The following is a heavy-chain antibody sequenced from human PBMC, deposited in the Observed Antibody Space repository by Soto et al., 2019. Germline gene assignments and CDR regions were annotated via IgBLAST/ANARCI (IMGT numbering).Heavy chain of an antibody. CDR3: ACSGYDPHDAFDI. Sequence: PGESLKISCTVSGYSFTSYWSGWVRPVPGKGLEWMGIIYPGDSDTRYSPSFQGQVTISADKSISTAYLQWSSLKASDTAMYYCACSGYDPHDAFDIWGQGTMVTVSS. CDR2: IYPGDSDT. J-gene: IGHJ3*02. V-gene: IGHV5-51*01. CDR1: GYSFTSYW. D-gene: IGHD5-12*01.